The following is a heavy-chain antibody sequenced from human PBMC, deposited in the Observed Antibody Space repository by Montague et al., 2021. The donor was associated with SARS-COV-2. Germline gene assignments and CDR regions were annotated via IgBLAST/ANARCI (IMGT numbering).Heavy chain of an antibody. D-gene: IGHD3-10*01. CDR1: GDSTNSGRYY. Sequence: SETLSLTCSVSGDSTNSGRYYWGWIRQPPGKGLEWIGPVYNSGSAYYNPSLKSRVTISVDTSKDQFSLKLNSVTATDTAVYYCARLESARGVIIRGAFWIWGQGTKVTVSS. V-gene: IGHV4-39*01. CDR3: ARLESARGVIIRGAFWI. CDR2: VYNSGSA. J-gene: IGHJ3*02.